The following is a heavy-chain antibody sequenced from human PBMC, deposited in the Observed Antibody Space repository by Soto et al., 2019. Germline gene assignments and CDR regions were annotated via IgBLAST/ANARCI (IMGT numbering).Heavy chain of an antibody. Sequence: PGGSLRLSCASCGDRVSNLEVAWVRQTPGKGLEWVSYINTAGSTKYYAESVKGRFTISRDNARNSLFLQMNSLRAEDTAVYYCARAECSSRDSRTAYYSSGLDIPAQGSTVT. D-gene: IGHD2-15*01. CDR2: INTAGSTK. CDR1: GDRVSNLE. J-gene: IGHJ6*02. V-gene: IGHV3-48*03. CDR3: ARAECSSRDSRTAYYSSGLDI.